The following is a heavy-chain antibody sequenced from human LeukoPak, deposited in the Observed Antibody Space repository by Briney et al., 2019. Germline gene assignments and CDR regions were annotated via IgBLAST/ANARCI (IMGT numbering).Heavy chain of an antibody. V-gene: IGHV1-2*02. CDR2: INPNSGGT. J-gene: IGHJ5*02. CDR3: ARSGSSLVNWFDP. D-gene: IGHD6-13*01. CDR1: GYTFTGYY. Sequence: ASVKVSCKASGYTFTGYYMHWVRQAPGQGLEWMGWINPNSGGTNCAQKFQGRVTMTRDTSISTAYMELSRLRSDDTAVYYCARSGSSLVNWFDPWGQGTLVTVSS.